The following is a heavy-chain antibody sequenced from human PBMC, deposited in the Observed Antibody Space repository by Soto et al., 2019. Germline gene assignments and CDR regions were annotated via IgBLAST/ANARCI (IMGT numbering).Heavy chain of an antibody. CDR3: ARSAMAGDYYYYCMDV. J-gene: IGHJ6*02. Sequence: ASVKVSCKASGYTFSSYGITWVRQAPGQGLEWMGWISVYSGKTSYAQKLQDRVTMSTDTSTSTAYMELRSLRSDDTAFYYCARSAMAGDYYYYCMDVWGRGTTVTVSS. D-gene: IGHD6-19*01. CDR1: GYTFSSYG. V-gene: IGHV1-18*04. CDR2: ISVYSGKT.